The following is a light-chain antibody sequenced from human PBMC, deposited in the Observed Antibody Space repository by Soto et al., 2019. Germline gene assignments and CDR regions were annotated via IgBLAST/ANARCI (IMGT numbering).Light chain of an antibody. Sequence: IQLTQSPSSLSASVGDSVTITCRDSQGVSRYLSWYQQKPGRAPILLISAASTLQSGVPARFSGSGSGTDFTLSITSLQPEDFATYYCQQLNTYPVTFGGGTKVDIK. V-gene: IGKV1-9*01. CDR1: QGVSRY. J-gene: IGKJ4*01. CDR3: QQLNTYPVT. CDR2: AAS.